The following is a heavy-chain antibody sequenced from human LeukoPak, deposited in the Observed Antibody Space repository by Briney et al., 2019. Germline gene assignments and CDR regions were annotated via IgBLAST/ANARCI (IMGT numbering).Heavy chain of an antibody. CDR3: ARGCSSTSCYTYYYYGMDV. J-gene: IGHJ6*02. CDR2: IIPIFGTA. V-gene: IGHV1-69*05. D-gene: IGHD2-2*02. CDR1: GGTFSSYA. Sequence: ASVKVSCKASGGTFSSYAISWMRQAPGQGLEWMGGIIPIFGTANYAQKFQGRVTITTDESTSTAYMELSSLRSEDTAVYYCARGCSSTSCYTYYYYGMDVWGQGTTVTVSS.